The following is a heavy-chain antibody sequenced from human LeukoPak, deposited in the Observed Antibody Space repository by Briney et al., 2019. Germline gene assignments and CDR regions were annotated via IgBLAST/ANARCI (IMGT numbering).Heavy chain of an antibody. J-gene: IGHJ4*02. CDR2: INPDSGGT. V-gene: IGHV1-2*02. Sequence: ASVKVSCKASGYTFTGYYLHWLRQAPGQGLQWMGWINPDSGGTDYAQKFQGTVTMTRDTSISTVYMGLTSLRSDDTAVYYCARGGINWGSSFSSFDYWGQGTLVTVSS. CDR3: ARGGINWGSSFSSFDY. CDR1: GYTFTGYY. D-gene: IGHD7-27*01.